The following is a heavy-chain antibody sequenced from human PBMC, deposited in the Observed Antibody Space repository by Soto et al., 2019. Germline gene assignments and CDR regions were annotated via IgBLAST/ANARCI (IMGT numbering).Heavy chain of an antibody. J-gene: IGHJ4*02. CDR1: GFTFSIYG. D-gene: IGHD1-7*01. V-gene: IGHV3-23*01. Sequence: GGSLRLSCAASGFTFSIYGMTWVRHAPGKGLEWVSFSSATGAGTYYADSVKGRFTISRDNSKNTLYLQMTSLRADDTAVYYCAKDRRAGGNYGFYSDFWGQGALVTVSS. CDR3: AKDRRAGGNYGFYSDF. CDR2: SSATGAGT.